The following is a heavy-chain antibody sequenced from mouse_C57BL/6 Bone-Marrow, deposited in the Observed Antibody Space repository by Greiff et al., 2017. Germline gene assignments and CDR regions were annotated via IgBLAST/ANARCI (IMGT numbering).Heavy chain of an antibody. V-gene: IGHV1-72*01. CDR1: GYTFTSYW. CDR3: ARGHYYGSSYDEY. J-gene: IGHJ2*01. D-gene: IGHD1-1*01. Sequence: QVQLQQPGAELVKPGASVKLSCKASGYTFTSYWMHWVKQRPGRGLEWIGRIDPNSGGTKYNEKFKSKATLTVDKPSSPAYMQLSSLTSEDSAVYYCARGHYYGSSYDEYWGQGTTLTVSS. CDR2: IDPNSGGT.